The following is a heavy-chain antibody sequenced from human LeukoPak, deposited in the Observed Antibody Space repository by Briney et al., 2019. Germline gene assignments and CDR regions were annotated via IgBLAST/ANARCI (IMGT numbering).Heavy chain of an antibody. CDR2: INSDGSNT. J-gene: IGHJ4*02. Sequence: GGSLRLSCAASGLTFSSSWMHWVRQAPGKGLVWVSDINSDGSNTRYADSVRGRFTISRDNAKEMVHLQMNSLRAEDTAVYYCARAVSGWQAIDYWGQGTLVTVSS. CDR1: GLTFSSSW. CDR3: ARAVSGWQAIDY. D-gene: IGHD6-19*01. V-gene: IGHV3-74*01.